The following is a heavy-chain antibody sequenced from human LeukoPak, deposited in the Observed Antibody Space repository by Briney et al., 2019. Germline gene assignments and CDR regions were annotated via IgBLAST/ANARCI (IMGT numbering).Heavy chain of an antibody. V-gene: IGHV3-20*01. CDR3: ARVSDVSGTGHFDY. D-gene: IGHD3-16*01. Sequence: RSGGSLRLSCAASGFTFSSHWMHWVRQAPGKGLEWVSGINWNGDSTNYADSVKGRFTISRDNAKNSLYLQMNSLRAEDTALYHCARVSDVSGTGHFDYWGQGTLVTVSS. J-gene: IGHJ4*02. CDR1: GFTFSSHW. CDR2: INWNGDST.